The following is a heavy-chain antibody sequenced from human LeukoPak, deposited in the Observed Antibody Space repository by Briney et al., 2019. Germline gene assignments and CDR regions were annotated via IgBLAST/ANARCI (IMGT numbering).Heavy chain of an antibody. CDR1: GGSISSYY. CDR3: AREAVAVFSAYYYYYMDV. CDR2: IYTSGST. D-gene: IGHD6-19*01. J-gene: IGHJ6*03. V-gene: IGHV4-4*07. Sequence: SETLSLTCTVSGGSISSYYWSWIRQPAGKGLEWIGRIYTSGSTNYNPSLKSRVTISVDTSKNQFSLKLSSVTAADTAVYYCAREAVAVFSAYYYYYMDVWGKGTTVTVSS.